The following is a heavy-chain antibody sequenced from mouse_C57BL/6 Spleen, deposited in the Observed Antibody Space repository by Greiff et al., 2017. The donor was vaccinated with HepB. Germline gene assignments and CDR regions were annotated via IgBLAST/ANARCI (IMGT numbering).Heavy chain of an antibody. CDR1: GYTFTSYW. Sequence: QVQLQQPGAELVKPGASVKMSCKASGYTFTSYWITWVKQRPGQGLEWIGDIYPGSGSTNYNEKFKSKATLTVDTSSSTAYMHLSSLTSEYSAVYYCARGGRNYDYAMDYWGQGTSVTVSS. CDR2: IYPGSGST. CDR3: ARGGRNYDYAMDY. V-gene: IGHV1-55*01. J-gene: IGHJ4*01. D-gene: IGHD2-1*01.